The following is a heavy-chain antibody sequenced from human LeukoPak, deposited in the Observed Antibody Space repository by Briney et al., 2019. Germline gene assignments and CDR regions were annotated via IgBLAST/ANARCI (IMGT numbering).Heavy chain of an antibody. Sequence: GGSLRLSCAASGLTFNSYVVNWVRQAPGKGLEWVSAISGSRANTYYADSVKVRFTISRDNSKNTLSLQMNSLRAEDTAVYYCAKGQAFDIWGQGTMVTVSS. CDR1: GLTFNSYV. CDR2: ISGSRANT. CDR3: AKGQAFDI. J-gene: IGHJ3*02. V-gene: IGHV3-23*01.